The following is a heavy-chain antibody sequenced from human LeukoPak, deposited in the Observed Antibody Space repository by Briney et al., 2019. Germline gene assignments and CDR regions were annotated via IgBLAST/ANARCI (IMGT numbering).Heavy chain of an antibody. CDR1: GYTFTSYD. D-gene: IGHD3-3*01. CDR3: ARVPFSLLRFWGRNYYYGMDV. V-gene: IGHV1-8*01. Sequence: ASVKASCKASGYTFTSYDINWVRQATGQGLEWMGWMNPNSGNTGYAQKFQGRVTMTRNTSISTAYMELSSLRSEDTAVYYCARVPFSLLRFWGRNYYYGMDVWGQGTTVTVSS. J-gene: IGHJ6*02. CDR2: MNPNSGNT.